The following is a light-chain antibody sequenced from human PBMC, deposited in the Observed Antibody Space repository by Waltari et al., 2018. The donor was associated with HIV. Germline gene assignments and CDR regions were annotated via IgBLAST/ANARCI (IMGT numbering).Light chain of an antibody. CDR1: RRTRRYFNY. CDR3: SSVANSVTLSVL. Sequence: ALTHRAPVSASLGLSFPTACSRTRRTRRYFNYFSWFQQHPGKAPKLMIYEVSNRPSGISNRFSGSKSGNTASLTISALQAEDEADYFCSSVANSVTLSVLFGGGTKLTVL. CDR2: EVS. V-gene: IGLV2-14*01. J-gene: IGLJ3*02.